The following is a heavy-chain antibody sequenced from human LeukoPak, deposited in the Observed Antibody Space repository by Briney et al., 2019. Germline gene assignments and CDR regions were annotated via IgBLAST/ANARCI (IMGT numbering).Heavy chain of an antibody. CDR3: ARVRGPRYCSSTSCPYDY. V-gene: IGHV1-18*01. CDR1: GYTFTSYG. CDR2: ISAYNGNT. J-gene: IGHJ4*02. D-gene: IGHD2-2*01. Sequence: GASVKVSCKASGYTFTSYGISWVRQAPGQGLEWMGWISAYNGNTNYAQKLQGRVTMTTDTSTSTAYMELRSLRSDDTAVYYCARVRGPRYCSSTSCPYDYWGQGTLVTVSS.